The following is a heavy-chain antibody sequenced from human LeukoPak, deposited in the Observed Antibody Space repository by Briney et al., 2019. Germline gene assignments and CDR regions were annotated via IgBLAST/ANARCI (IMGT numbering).Heavy chain of an antibody. J-gene: IGHJ4*02. CDR2: IYPADADA. V-gene: IGHV5-51*01. CDR3: ARHHYYYARGPYPGHY. Sequence: GESLKTSCKGSGYSFTSYWIGGLRQMPGKSREGMGIIYPADADARYSPSFQGQVTISADKSITTASLRWSSLKASDTAMYYSARHHYYYARGPYPGHYWGQGTLVTVSS. CDR1: GYSFTSYW. D-gene: IGHD3-10*02.